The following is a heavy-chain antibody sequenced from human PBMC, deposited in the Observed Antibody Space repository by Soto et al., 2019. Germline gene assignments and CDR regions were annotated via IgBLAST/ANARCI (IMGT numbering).Heavy chain of an antibody. D-gene: IGHD1-1*01. J-gene: IGHJ4*02. CDR1: GFNFDNYW. CDR3: ARDTTGILDY. CDR2: IKQDGSDK. V-gene: IGHV3-7*01. Sequence: XGSLRLSCAASGFNFDNYWMAWVRQAPGKGLEWVANIKQDGSDKNYVDSVKGRFTISRDNAKNSLYLQMNSLRAEDSAVYSCARDTTGILDYWGQGTLVTVSS.